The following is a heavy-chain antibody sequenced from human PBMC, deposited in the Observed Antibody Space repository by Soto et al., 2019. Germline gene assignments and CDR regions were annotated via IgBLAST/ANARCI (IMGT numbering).Heavy chain of an antibody. CDR1: GFSFGTYT. CDR3: AKHLIGGRLQPPFDL. J-gene: IGHJ4*02. D-gene: IGHD1-1*01. Sequence: TGGSLRLSCAVSGFSFGTYTVNWVRQAPGMGLEWVSGLSDSVGTTHYAYSVKGRFTISRDKSKNTLYLQMDNLRAEDTAVYYCAKHLIGGRLQPPFDLWGQGTQVTVSS. CDR2: LSDSVGTT. V-gene: IGHV3-23*01.